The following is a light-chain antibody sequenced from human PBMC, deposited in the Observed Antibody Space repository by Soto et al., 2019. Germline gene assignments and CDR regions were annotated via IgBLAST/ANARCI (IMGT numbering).Light chain of an antibody. CDR3: QQYYNWPPYT. Sequence: EIVMTQSPATLSASPGERATLSCRASQSVSSNLAWYQQKPGQAPRLIIYGASTRATGIPARFSGSGSGTEFTLTISSLQSEDFALYYCQQYYNWPPYTCGQGTKVDIK. J-gene: IGKJ2*01. CDR2: GAS. V-gene: IGKV3-15*01. CDR1: QSVSSN.